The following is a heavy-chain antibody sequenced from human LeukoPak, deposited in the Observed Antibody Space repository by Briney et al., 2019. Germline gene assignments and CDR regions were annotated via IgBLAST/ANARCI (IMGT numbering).Heavy chain of an antibody. J-gene: IGHJ3*02. CDR1: GGSFSGYY. CDR2: INHSGST. CDR3: ARRMVAVAGMKSPDAFDI. Sequence: SETLSLTCAVYGGSFSGYYWSWIRQPPGKGLEWIGEINHSGSTNYNPSLKSRVTISVDTSKNQFSLKLSSVTAADTAVYYCARRMVAVAGMKSPDAFDIWGQGTMVTVSS. V-gene: IGHV4-34*01. D-gene: IGHD6-19*01.